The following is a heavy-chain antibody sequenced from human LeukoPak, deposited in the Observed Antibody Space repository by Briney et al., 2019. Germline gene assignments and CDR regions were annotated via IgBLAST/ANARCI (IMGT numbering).Heavy chain of an antibody. CDR3: ARHRPHSSGWRHFDY. CDR2: IYPGDSDT. V-gene: IGHV5-51*01. CDR1: GYSFTSYW. Sequence: GESLKISCKGSGYSFTSYWIGWVRQMPGKGLEWMGIIYPGDSDTRYSPSFQGQVTISADKSISTAYLQWSSLKASDTAMYYCARHRPHSSGWRHFDYWGQGTLVTVSS. D-gene: IGHD6-19*01. J-gene: IGHJ4*02.